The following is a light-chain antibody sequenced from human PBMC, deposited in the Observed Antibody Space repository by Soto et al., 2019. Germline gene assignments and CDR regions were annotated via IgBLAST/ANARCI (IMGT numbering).Light chain of an antibody. CDR2: AAS. CDR3: QQSYSTIS. V-gene: IGKV1-39*01. Sequence: DVQMTQSPSSLSASLGDRVTITCRTSQSISNYLNWYQQKPGKAPELVIYAASTLQSGVPSRFSGSGSGTYFTLTISSLQPEDFATYYCQQSYSTISLRQGTRLEIK. J-gene: IGKJ5*01. CDR1: QSISNY.